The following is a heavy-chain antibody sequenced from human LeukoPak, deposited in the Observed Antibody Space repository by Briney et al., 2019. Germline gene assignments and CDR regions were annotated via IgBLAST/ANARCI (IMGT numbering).Heavy chain of an antibody. CDR3: AREGATTLNFDY. CDR1: GFTFGSYA. CDR2: ISYDGSNK. Sequence: GRSLRLSCAASGFTFGSYAMHWVRQAPGKGLEWVAVISYDGSNKYYADSVKGRFTISRDNSKNTLYLQMNSLRAEDTAVYYCAREGATTLNFDYWGQGTLVTVSS. D-gene: IGHD1-26*01. J-gene: IGHJ4*02. V-gene: IGHV3-30-3*01.